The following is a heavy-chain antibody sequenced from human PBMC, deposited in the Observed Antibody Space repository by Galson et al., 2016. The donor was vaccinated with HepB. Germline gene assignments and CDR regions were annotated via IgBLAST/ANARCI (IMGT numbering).Heavy chain of an antibody. J-gene: IGHJ5*02. V-gene: IGHV6-1*01. CDR3: ARGVTTQAGWNWFDP. Sequence: CAISGDSVSSNKVVWNWIRQSPSRGLEWLGRTYLRAMWYNDYASSVRSRITINPDISKNQFSLPLNSVTPEDTAVYYCARGVTTQAGWNWFDPWGQGTLVTVSS. CDR2: TYLRAMWYN. D-gene: IGHD2-21*02. CDR1: GDSVSSNKVV.